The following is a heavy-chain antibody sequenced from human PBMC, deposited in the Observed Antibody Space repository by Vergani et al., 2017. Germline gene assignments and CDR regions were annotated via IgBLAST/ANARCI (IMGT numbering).Heavy chain of an antibody. J-gene: IGHJ4*02. CDR3: TTTYDFWSVAY. D-gene: IGHD3-3*01. Sequence: EVQLVESGGGLVQPGGSLRLSCAASGFTFSSYWMSWVRQAPGKGLEWVANIKQDGSEKYYVDSVKGRFTISRDNAKNSLYLQMNSLKTEDTAVYYCTTTYDFWSVAYWGQGTLVTVSS. CDR1: GFTFSSYW. CDR2: IKQDGSEK. V-gene: IGHV3-7*03.